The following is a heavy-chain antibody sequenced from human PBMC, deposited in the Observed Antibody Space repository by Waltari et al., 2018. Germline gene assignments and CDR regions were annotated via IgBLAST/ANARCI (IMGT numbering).Heavy chain of an antibody. CDR2: IYFSGST. Sequence: QVQLQESGPGLVKPSETLSLTCTASGGSPNSYYWSWIRQPPGKGLEWIGYIYFSGSTNYNPSLKRRVTISIDTSKNHFSLRLSSVTAADTAVYYCARFSTVTTNFDYWGQGTLVSVSS. V-gene: IGHV4-59*01. CDR1: GGSPNSYY. D-gene: IGHD4-17*01. CDR3: ARFSTVTTNFDY. J-gene: IGHJ4*02.